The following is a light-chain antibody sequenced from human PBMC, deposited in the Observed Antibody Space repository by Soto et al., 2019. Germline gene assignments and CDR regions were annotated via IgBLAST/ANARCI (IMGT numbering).Light chain of an antibody. V-gene: IGLV1-51*01. CDR1: TSNIGNNY. Sequence: QSVLTQPPSVSAAPGQQVTISCSGETSNIGNNYVSWYQQLPGTAPKLLIYDTNNRPSGIPDRFSGSKSGTSATLGITGLQTGDEAGYYCGAWDSSLSGVLFGGGTKLTVL. CDR3: GAWDSSLSGVL. CDR2: DTN. J-gene: IGLJ2*01.